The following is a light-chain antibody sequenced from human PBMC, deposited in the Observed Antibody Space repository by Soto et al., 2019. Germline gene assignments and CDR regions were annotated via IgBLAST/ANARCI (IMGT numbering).Light chain of an antibody. J-gene: IGLJ1*01. CDR2: YDS. CDR3: QVWDSSSDHDV. CDR1: NIGGKA. V-gene: IGLV3-21*04. Sequence: SYELTQPPSVSVAPGETASITCGGNNIGGKAVHWYHQKPGQAPVLVIYYDSGRPSGIPERFSGSNSGNTATLTISRVEAGDEADYYCQVWDSSSDHDVFGTGTKVTVL.